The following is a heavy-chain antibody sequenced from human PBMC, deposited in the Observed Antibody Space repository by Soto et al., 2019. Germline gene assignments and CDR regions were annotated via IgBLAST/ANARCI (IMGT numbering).Heavy chain of an antibody. Sequence: SLTLSRPFTLSRSSVRSYYRSWSRPPPGKRLEWIGYIYYSGSTNYNPSLKSRVTISVDTSKNQFSLKLSSVTAADTAVYYCARGGGYSYGYTPRFDYWGQGTLVTVSS. V-gene: IGHV4-59*02. CDR1: RSSVRSYY. J-gene: IGHJ4*02. CDR2: IYYSGST. D-gene: IGHD5-18*01. CDR3: ARGGGYSYGYTPRFDY.